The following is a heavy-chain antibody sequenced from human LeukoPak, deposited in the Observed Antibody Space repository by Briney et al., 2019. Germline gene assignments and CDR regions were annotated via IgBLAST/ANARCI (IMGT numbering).Heavy chain of an antibody. J-gene: IGHJ4*02. CDR3: ARGLYDILTGYYPLFDY. CDR1: GFTFSSYG. CDR2: ISYDGSNK. V-gene: IGHV3-30*03. D-gene: IGHD3-9*01. Sequence: GRSLRLSCAASGFTFSSYGMHWVRQAPGKGLEWVAVISYDGSNKYYADSVKGRFTISRDNSKNTLYLQMNSLRAEDTAEYYCARGLYDILTGYYPLFDYWGQGTLVTVSS.